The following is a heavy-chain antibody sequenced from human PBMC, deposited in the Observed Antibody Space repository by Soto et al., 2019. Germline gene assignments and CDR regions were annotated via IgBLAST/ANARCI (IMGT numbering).Heavy chain of an antibody. Sequence: QPGGSLRLSCAASGFTFGNYAMNWVRQAPGKGLEWISSISDPGTSTYYANSVKGRFSMSRDNSKNTLFLQMNRLRADDTAVYFFAKSLVTPSDAFDLWGRGTLVTVSS. V-gene: IGHV3-23*01. CDR1: GFTFGNYA. CDR2: ISDPGTST. D-gene: IGHD2-21*02. J-gene: IGHJ3*01. CDR3: AKSLVTPSDAFDL.